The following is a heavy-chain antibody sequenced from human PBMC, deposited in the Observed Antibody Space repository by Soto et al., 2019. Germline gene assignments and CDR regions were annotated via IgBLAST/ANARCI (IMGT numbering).Heavy chain of an antibody. CDR2: IYPGDSDT. Sequence: PGESLKISCKGSGYSFTSYWIGWVRQMPGKGLEWMGIIYPGDSDTRYSPSFQGQVTISADKSISTAYLQWSSLKASDTAMYYCSTTTSAGKHCYVMDVWGQGNTVTVSS. J-gene: IGHJ6*02. D-gene: IGHD6-13*01. CDR1: GYSFTSYW. V-gene: IGHV5-51*01. CDR3: STTTSAGKHCYVMDV.